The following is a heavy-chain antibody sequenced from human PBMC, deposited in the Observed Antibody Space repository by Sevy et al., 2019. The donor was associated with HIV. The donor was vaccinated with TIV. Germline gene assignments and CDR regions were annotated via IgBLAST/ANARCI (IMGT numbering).Heavy chain of an antibody. CDR3: ARGWPIHL. CDR2: TPTTGIST. V-gene: IGHV3-23*01. Sequence: GGSLRLSCAASGFSFDNHAMMWFRQPPGKGLEWVSTTPTTGISTFYANSVRGRFIISRDNSKCTLYLEMNSLRVEDTALYYCARGWPIHLWGQGTLVTVSS. J-gene: IGHJ4*02. D-gene: IGHD3-3*02. CDR1: GFSFDNHA.